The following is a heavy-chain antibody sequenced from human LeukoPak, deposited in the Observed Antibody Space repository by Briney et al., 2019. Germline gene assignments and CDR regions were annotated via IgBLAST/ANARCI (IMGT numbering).Heavy chain of an antibody. CDR2: INPKSGDT. CDR3: ARGKSYYYDSSGYYYLEY. D-gene: IGHD3-22*01. J-gene: IGHJ4*02. Sequence: ASVKVSCKASGYTFTGYYMHWVRQAPGQALQWMGWINPKSGDTNYAQKFQGRVTMTRDTSISTAYMELSRLRSDDTALYYCARGKSYYYDSSGYYYLEYWGQGTLVTVSS. CDR1: GYTFTGYY. V-gene: IGHV1-2*02.